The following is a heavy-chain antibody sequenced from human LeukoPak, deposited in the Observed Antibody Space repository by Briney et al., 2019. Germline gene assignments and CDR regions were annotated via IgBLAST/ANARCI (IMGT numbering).Heavy chain of an antibody. CDR1: GGTFSSYA. J-gene: IGHJ3*02. CDR2: IIPIFGTA. D-gene: IGHD3-22*01. V-gene: IGHV1-69*06. CDR3: ARVYDSSGYYLYAFDI. Sequence: GASVKVSCKASGGTFSSYAISWVRQAPGQGLEWMGGIIPIFGTANYAQKFQGRVTITADKSTSTAYMELSSLRSEDTAVYYCARVYDSSGYYLYAFDIWGQGTMVTVSS.